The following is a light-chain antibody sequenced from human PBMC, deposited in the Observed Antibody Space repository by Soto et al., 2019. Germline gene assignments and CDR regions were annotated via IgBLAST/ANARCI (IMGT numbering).Light chain of an antibody. CDR1: SSDVGNYNY. CDR2: DVS. J-gene: IGLJ3*02. V-gene: IGLV2-14*03. CDR3: RSYTSSSARV. Sequence: QSALTQPASVSGSPGQSITISCTGTSSDVGNYNYVSRYQYHPGKAPKLMIFDVSNRPSGVSDRFSGSKSGNTASLTISGLQAEDEADFYCRSYTSSSARVFGGGTQLTVL.